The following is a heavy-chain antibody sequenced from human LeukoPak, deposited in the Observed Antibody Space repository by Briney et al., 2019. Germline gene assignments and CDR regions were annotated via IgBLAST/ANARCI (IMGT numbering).Heavy chain of an antibody. Sequence: ASVKVSCKASGYAFSTYYMHWVRQAPGQGLEWMGWLNPQTGETHFAQKFQDRVTMTTDTSISTAYMELSRLRSDDTSMYYCASEMAYYGSGSYTVYFDFWGQRTLVTVSS. CDR2: LNPQTGET. V-gene: IGHV1-2*02. CDR1: GYAFSTYY. J-gene: IGHJ4*02. CDR3: ASEMAYYGSGSYTVYFDF. D-gene: IGHD3-10*01.